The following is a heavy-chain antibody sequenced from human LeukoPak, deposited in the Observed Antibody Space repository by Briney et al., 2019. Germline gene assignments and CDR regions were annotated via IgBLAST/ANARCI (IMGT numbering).Heavy chain of an antibody. J-gene: IGHJ4*02. Sequence: SETLSLTCTVSGGSISSGGYYWSWIRQHPGKGLEWIGYIYYSGSTYYNPSLKSRVTISVDTSKNQFSLKLSSVTAADTAVYYCARGDDGALDYWGQGTPVTDSS. CDR1: GGSISSGGYY. V-gene: IGHV4-31*03. CDR3: ARGDDGALDY. D-gene: IGHD4-17*01. CDR2: IYYSGST.